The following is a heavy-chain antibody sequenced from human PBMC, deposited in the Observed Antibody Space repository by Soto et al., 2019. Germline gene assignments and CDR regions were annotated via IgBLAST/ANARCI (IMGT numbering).Heavy chain of an antibody. CDR2: IYPGDSET. J-gene: IGHJ4*02. CDR1: GYSFANYW. CDR3: ARPGAPTDTVVYDF. V-gene: IGHV5-51*01. D-gene: IGHD5-18*01. Sequence: PGESLKISCKASGYSFANYWIGWVCQKPGKGLEWMGVIYPGDSETTYSPSFEGQVIISVDRSRGTAFLEWSSLKASDTAMYYCARPGAPTDTVVYDFWGQGTQVTVPS.